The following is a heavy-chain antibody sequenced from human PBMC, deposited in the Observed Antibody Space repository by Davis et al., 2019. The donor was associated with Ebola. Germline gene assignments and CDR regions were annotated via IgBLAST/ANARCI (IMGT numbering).Heavy chain of an antibody. CDR3: ARHTYYYDSSGYLNWFDP. CDR1: GFTFSDYY. V-gene: IGHV3-11*01. J-gene: IGHJ5*02. CDR2: ISSSGSTI. D-gene: IGHD3-22*01. Sequence: GGSLRLSCAASGFTFSDYYMSWIRQDPGKGLEWVSYISSSGSTIYYADSVKGRFTISRDNAKNSLYLQMNSLRAEDTAVYYCARHTYYYDSSGYLNWFDPWGQGTLVTVSS.